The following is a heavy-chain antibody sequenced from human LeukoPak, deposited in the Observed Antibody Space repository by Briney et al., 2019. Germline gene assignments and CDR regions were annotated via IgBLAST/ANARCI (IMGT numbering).Heavy chain of an antibody. V-gene: IGHV1-18*01. D-gene: IGHD1-26*01. CDR1: GYTFTDYG. CDR2: GSTFNGHR. Sequence: GASVKVSCKASGYTFTDYGIHWVRQAPGQGLEGISWGSTFNGHRLYGQRFQGRVTMTTDPSTTTVYMELTSLTSDDTALYYCARDAVGARAFDFWGQGTMVIVSS. CDR3: ARDAVGARAFDF. J-gene: IGHJ3*01.